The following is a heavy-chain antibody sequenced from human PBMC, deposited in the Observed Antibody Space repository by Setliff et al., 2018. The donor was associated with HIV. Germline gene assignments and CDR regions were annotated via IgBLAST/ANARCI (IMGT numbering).Heavy chain of an antibody. J-gene: IGHJ4*02. CDR3: VRDGPSGTDY. CDR1: GYTFTSHD. V-gene: IGHV1-8*02. Sequence: VASVKVSCKTSGYTFTSHDINWVRQAPGQGLEWMGWMSPNSGNTGYAQKFDGRVTMSRDASVSTAYLDLQMNSLRVEDTAVYYCVRDGPSGTDYWGQGTLVTVSS. D-gene: IGHD6-13*01. CDR2: MSPNSGNT.